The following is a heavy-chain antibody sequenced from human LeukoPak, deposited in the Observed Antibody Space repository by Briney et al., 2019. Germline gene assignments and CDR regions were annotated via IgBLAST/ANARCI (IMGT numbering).Heavy chain of an antibody. Sequence: ASVKVSCKASGYTFTTYDINWVRQATGQGLEWMGWMNPNSGNTAYAQKFQGRVTMTRDTSIRTAYMELSSLRFEDTAVYYCARGTKGSRYWGQGTLVTVSS. V-gene: IGHV1-8*01. CDR2: MNPNSGNT. J-gene: IGHJ4*02. CDR1: GYTFTTYD. D-gene: IGHD3-10*01. CDR3: ARGTKGSRY.